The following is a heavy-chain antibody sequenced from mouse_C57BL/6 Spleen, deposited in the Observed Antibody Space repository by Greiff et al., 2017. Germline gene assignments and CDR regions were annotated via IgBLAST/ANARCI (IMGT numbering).Heavy chain of an antibody. CDR2: ISYDGSN. CDR1: GYSITSGYY. Sequence: DVQLQESGPGLVKPSQSLSLTCSVTGYSITSGYYWNWIRQFPGNKLEWMGYISYDGSNNYNPSLKNRISITRDTSKNQFFLKLNSVTTEDTATYYCASYDGYFYAMDYWGQGTSVTVAS. J-gene: IGHJ4*01. D-gene: IGHD2-3*01. CDR3: ASYDGYFYAMDY. V-gene: IGHV3-6*01.